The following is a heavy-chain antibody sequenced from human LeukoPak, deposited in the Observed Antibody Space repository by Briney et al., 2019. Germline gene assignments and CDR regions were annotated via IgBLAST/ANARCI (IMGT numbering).Heavy chain of an antibody. V-gene: IGHV3-23*01. Sequence: GGSLTLSCAASGFTFSSYAMSWVRQAPGKGREWVSAISGSVGSIYYADSLKGRFTVSRDNAKNSLYLQMNSLRAEDTAVYYCARDFCDHWGQGILVTSSS. D-gene: IGHD3-3*01. J-gene: IGHJ5*02. CDR3: ARDFCDH. CDR1: GFTFSSYA. CDR2: ISGSVGSI.